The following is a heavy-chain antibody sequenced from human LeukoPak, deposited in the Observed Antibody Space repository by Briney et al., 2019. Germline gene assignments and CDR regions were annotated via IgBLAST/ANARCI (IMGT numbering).Heavy chain of an antibody. CDR1: GGSISSYY. Sequence: SETLSLTCTVSGGSISSYYWSWIRQPPGKGLEWIGYTYYSGSTNYNPSLKSRVTISVDTSKNQFSLKLSSVTAADTAVYYCARAGEDYGDYVRYFDYWGQGTLVTVSS. J-gene: IGHJ4*02. V-gene: IGHV4-59*01. CDR3: ARAGEDYGDYVRYFDY. CDR2: TYYSGST. D-gene: IGHD4-17*01.